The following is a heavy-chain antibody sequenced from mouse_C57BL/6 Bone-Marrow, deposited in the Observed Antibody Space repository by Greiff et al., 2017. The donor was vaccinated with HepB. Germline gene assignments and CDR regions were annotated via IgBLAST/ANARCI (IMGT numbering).Heavy chain of an antibody. CDR2: IDPANGNT. J-gene: IGHJ2*01. CDR3: ARAHGYSHDY. CDR1: GFNFKNTY. D-gene: IGHD2-3*01. Sequence: VQLQQSVAELVKPGASVKLSCTASGFNFKNTYMHWVKQRPEQGLEWIGRIDPANGNTKYAPKFQGKATITADTSSNTAYLQLSSLTSEDTAIYYCARAHGYSHDYGGQGTTLTVSS. V-gene: IGHV14-3*01.